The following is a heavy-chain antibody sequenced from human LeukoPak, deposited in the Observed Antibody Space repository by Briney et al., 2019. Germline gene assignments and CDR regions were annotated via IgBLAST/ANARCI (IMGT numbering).Heavy chain of an antibody. CDR1: GGSFSGYY. J-gene: IGHJ4*02. CDR2: INHSGST. CDR3: ARSLRAAIPGTDY. D-gene: IGHD2-2*02. Sequence: PSETLSLTCAVYGGSFSGYYWSWIRQPPGKGLEWIGEINHSGSTNYNPSLKSRVTISVDTSKNQFSLKLSSVTAADTAVYYCARSLRAAIPGTDYWGQGTLATVSS. V-gene: IGHV4-34*01.